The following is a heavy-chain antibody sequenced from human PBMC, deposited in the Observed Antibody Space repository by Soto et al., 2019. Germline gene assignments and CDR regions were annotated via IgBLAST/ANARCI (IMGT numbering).Heavy chain of an antibody. CDR3: TTASLYTAMAHGY. CDR1: GFTFSNAW. Sequence: GGSLRLSCAASGFTFSNAWMSWVRQAPGKGLEWVGRIKSKTDGGTTDYAAPVKGRFTISRDDSKNTLYLQMNSLKTEDTAVYYCTTASLYTAMAHGYWGQGTLVTVSS. D-gene: IGHD5-18*01. J-gene: IGHJ4*02. CDR2: IKSKTDGGTT. V-gene: IGHV3-15*01.